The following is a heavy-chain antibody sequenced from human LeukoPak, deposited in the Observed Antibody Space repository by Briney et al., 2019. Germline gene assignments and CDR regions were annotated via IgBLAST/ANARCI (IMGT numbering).Heavy chain of an antibody. CDR3: ARDGLGGSTSRKYYYYYGMDV. Sequence: QPGGSLRLSCAASGFTFSSYWMSWVRQAPGKGLEWVANIKQDGSEKYYVDSVKGRFTISRDNAKNSLYLQMNSLRAEDTAVYYCARDGLGGSTSRKYYYYYGMDVWGQGTTVTVSS. CDR2: IKQDGSEK. D-gene: IGHD2-2*01. V-gene: IGHV3-7*01. CDR1: GFTFSSYW. J-gene: IGHJ6*02.